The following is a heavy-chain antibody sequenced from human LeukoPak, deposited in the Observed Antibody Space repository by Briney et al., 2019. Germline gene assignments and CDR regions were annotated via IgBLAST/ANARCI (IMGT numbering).Heavy chain of an antibody. J-gene: IGHJ4*02. Sequence: SETLSLTCIVSGGSISSYYWSWIRQPPGKGLEWIGNIYYSGSTNYNPSLKSRVTISVDTSKNQFSLKLSSVTAADTAVYYCARDSYYYDSSGEFDYWGQGTLVTASS. CDR1: GGSISSYY. CDR2: IYYSGST. D-gene: IGHD3-22*01. V-gene: IGHV4-59*12. CDR3: ARDSYYYDSSGEFDY.